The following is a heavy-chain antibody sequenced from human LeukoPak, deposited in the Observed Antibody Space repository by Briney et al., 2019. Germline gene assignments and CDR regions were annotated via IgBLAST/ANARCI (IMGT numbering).Heavy chain of an antibody. CDR2: ISSSSSYI. V-gene: IGHV3-21*01. CDR3: AREGSSHYYFDY. J-gene: IGHJ4*02. CDR1: GFTFSSYS. Sequence: PGGSLRLSCAVSGFTFSSYSMNWVRQAPGKGLEWVSSISSSSSYIYYADSVKGRFTISRDNAKNSLYLQMNSLRDEDTAVYYCAREGSSHYYFDYWGRGTLVSVSS. D-gene: IGHD3-10*01.